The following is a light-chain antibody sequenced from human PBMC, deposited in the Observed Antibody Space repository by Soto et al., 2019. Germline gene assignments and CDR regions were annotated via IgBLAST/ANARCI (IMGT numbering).Light chain of an antibody. CDR3: KHSKTLPWT. J-gene: IGKJ1*01. CDR2: GAS. Sequence: EVVMTQSPATLSVSPGQRVTLSCRASHSVSSSLAWYQQKPGQAPRLLISGASTRAAGVPARFSGSGSGTDFTLTISSLQSEDFAVYYCKHSKTLPWTFGQGTKVEIK. CDR1: HSVSSS. V-gene: IGKV3-15*01.